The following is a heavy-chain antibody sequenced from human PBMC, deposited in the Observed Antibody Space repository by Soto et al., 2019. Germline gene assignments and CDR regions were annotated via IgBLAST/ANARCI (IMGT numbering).Heavy chain of an antibody. J-gene: IGHJ4*02. CDR2: INAYNGNT. Sequence: ASVKVSCKASGYTFTSYAMHWVRQAPGQGLEWMGWINAYNGNTNYAQKLQGRVTMTTDTSTSTAYMELRSLRSDDTAVYYCARDEKTGIDYWGQGTLVTVSS. CDR3: ARDEKTGIDY. V-gene: IGHV1-18*01. CDR1: GYTFTSYA.